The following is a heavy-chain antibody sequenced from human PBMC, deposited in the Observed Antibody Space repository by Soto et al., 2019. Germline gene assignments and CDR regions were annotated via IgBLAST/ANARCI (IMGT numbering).Heavy chain of an antibody. CDR3: ARDSGSPPDYYMDV. V-gene: IGHV3-11*01. Sequence: QVQLVESGGGLVKPGESLRLSCAASGFTFSDYYMSWIRQAPGKGLDWVSYISNSGYTIHYTDSVKGRFTISRDNARNSLHLEMNSLRAEDTAVYYCARDSGSPPDYYMDVWGRGTTVTVSS. J-gene: IGHJ6*03. D-gene: IGHD1-26*01. CDR1: GFTFSDYY. CDR2: ISNSGYTI.